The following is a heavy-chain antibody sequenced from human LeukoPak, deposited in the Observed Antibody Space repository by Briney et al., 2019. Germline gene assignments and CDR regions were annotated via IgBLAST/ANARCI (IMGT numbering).Heavy chain of an antibody. CDR1: GFSISSYY. CDR3: ESINYNPSLKSRVTISGDKSQNQLTLQLSSVTAEDTAVYYCARGVLWGYSSGLYDY. J-gene: IGHJ4*02. D-gene: IGHD3-10*01. Sequence: AETLTLTCTASGFSISSYYMRWVRQPPGKGLECVGYIYYSGGSTYNASLENRVTIILETTNNQSPLHQMSRPSADDAAVYYCESINYNPSLKSRVTISGDKSQNQLTLQLSSVTAEDTAVYYCARGVLWGYSSGLYDYWGQGTLVTVSS. V-gene: IGHV4-59*01. CDR2: IYYSGGS.